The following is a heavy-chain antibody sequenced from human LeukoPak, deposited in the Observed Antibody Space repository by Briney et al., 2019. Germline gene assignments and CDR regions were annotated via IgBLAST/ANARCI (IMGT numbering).Heavy chain of an antibody. CDR3: AKAPAPYSYYYGMDV. CDR1: GFTFSIYV. D-gene: IGHD2-21*01. V-gene: IGHV3-23*01. CDR2: ISDNGVTR. Sequence: GGALRLSCAASGFTFSIYVMNWVRQAPGKGLEWVSSISDNGVTRYYADSAKGRFTISRDNSDNTVYLQMNSLRAEDTAIYYCAKAPAPYSYYYGMDVWGQGTAVTVSS. J-gene: IGHJ6*02.